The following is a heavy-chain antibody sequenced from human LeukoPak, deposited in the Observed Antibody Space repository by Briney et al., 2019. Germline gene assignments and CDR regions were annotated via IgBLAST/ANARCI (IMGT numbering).Heavy chain of an antibody. Sequence: PSETLSLTCAVYGGSFSGYYWSWIRQPPGKGLEWIGEINHSGSTNYNPSLKSRVTISVDTSKNQFSLKLSSVTAADTAVYYCARGWVSGIAACYNWFDPWGQGTLVTVSS. J-gene: IGHJ5*02. CDR3: ARGWVSGIAACYNWFDP. CDR2: INHSGST. D-gene: IGHD6-13*01. CDR1: GGSFSGYY. V-gene: IGHV4-34*01.